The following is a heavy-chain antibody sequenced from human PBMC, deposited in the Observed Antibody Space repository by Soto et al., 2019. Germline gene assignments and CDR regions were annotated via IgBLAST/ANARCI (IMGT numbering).Heavy chain of an antibody. Sequence: QVQLVQSGAEVKKPGSSVKVSCKASGGTFSNYPISWVRQAPGQGLEWMGGIIPIFGTVNYAQKFQGRVTITADESTSTAYMELSSLRSDDTAVYYCARGNHRWLQLWYFELWGRGTLVTVSS. CDR3: ARGNHRWLQLWYFEL. CDR2: IIPIFGTV. D-gene: IGHD5-12*01. CDR1: GGTFSNYP. J-gene: IGHJ2*01. V-gene: IGHV1-69*12.